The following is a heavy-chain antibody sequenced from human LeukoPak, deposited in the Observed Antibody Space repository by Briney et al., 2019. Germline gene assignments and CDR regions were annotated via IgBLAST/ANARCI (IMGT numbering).Heavy chain of an antibody. CDR2: ISSSGSTI. Sequence: GGSLRLSCAASGFTFSSYEMNWVRQAPGKGLEWVSYISSSGSTIYYADSVKGRFTISRDNAKNSLYLQMNSLRAEDTAVYYCARDVEPDAFDIWGQGTMVTVSS. CDR3: ARDVEPDAFDI. V-gene: IGHV3-48*03. D-gene: IGHD1-1*01. CDR1: GFTFSSYE. J-gene: IGHJ3*02.